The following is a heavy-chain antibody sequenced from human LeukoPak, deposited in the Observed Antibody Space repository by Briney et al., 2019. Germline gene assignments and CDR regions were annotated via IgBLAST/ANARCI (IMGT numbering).Heavy chain of an antibody. CDR1: GFTFSSYA. CDR3: AKDRGIAGRPAFDF. D-gene: IGHD6-6*01. J-gene: IGHJ4*02. CDR2: ISGSGGST. V-gene: IGHV3-23*01. Sequence: GGPLRLSCAASGFTFSSYAMSWVRQAPGKGLEWVSVISGSGGSTNYAESVKDRFTISRDNSKNTLYLQMNSLRAEDTAVYYCAKDRGIAGRPAFDFWGQGTLVTVSS.